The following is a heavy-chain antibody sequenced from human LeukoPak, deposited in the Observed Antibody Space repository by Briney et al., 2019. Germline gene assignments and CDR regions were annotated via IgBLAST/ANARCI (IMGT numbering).Heavy chain of an antibody. CDR2: ISYDGSNK. CDR3: AKMRGRSSGYSPEFDY. J-gene: IGHJ4*02. CDR1: GFTVSSNY. V-gene: IGHV3-30*18. D-gene: IGHD3-22*01. Sequence: GGSLRLSCAASGFTVSSNYMSWVRQAPGKGLEWVAVISYDGSNKYYADSVKGRFTISRDNSKNTLYLQMNSRRAEDTAVDYCAKMRGRSSGYSPEFDYWGQGTLVTVSS.